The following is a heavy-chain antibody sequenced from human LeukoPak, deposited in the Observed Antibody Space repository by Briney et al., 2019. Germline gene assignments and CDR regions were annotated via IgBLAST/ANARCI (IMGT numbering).Heavy chain of an antibody. Sequence: PSQTLSLTCTVSGGSFSSDNYYWSWIRQPAGKGLEWIGRIYPSGSTNYNPSLKSRVTISIYTSKNQFSLKLSSVTAADTAVYYCARYFDYWGQGTLVTVSS. CDR1: GGSFSSDNYY. CDR2: IYPSGST. J-gene: IGHJ4*02. CDR3: ARYFDY. V-gene: IGHV4-61*02.